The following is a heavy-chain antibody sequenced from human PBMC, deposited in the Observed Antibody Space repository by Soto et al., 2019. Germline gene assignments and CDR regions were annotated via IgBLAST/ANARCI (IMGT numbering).Heavy chain of an antibody. J-gene: IGHJ5*01. V-gene: IGHV3-53*01. Sequence: GGSLRLSCEISGPDVGYSFLIWIRQGPGGGLQWVSALYVGDSAYYADSVKGRFTISRDKTKDTLYLQMGSLRENDTAVYYCVRGGQTTSHPLDSWGQGTLVXV. CDR3: VRGGQTTSHPLDS. D-gene: IGHD1-1*01. CDR1: GPDVGYSF. CDR2: LYVGDSA.